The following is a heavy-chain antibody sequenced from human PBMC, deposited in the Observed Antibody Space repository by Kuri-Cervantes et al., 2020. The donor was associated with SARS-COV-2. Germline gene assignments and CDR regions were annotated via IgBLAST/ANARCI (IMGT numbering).Heavy chain of an antibody. Sequence: GGSLRLSCAASGFTLRRYSMTWVRQAPGKGLEWVSVIHSGGNTFSADSVRGRFTISRDSYNNILFLQMDSLRVEDTALYYCARDPGSWGAMDVWGHGTMVT. CDR1: GFTLRRYS. V-gene: IGHV3-66*01. D-gene: IGHD3-16*01. CDR3: ARDPGSWGAMDV. J-gene: IGHJ3*01. CDR2: IHSGGNT.